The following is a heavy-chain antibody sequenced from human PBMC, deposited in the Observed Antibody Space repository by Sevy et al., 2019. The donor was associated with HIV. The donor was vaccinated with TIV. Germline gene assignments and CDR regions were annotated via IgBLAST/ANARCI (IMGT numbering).Heavy chain of an antibody. D-gene: IGHD1-26*01. CDR3: AKAQCSGSYYTGYCFDY. Sequence: GGSLRLSCAASGFTFSSYAMSWVRQAPGKGLEWVSAISGSGGSTYYADSVKGRFTISRDNSKNTLYLQMNSLRAEETAVYYCAKAQCSGSYYTGYCFDYWGQGTLVTVSS. V-gene: IGHV3-23*01. CDR2: ISGSGGST. CDR1: GFTFSSYA. J-gene: IGHJ4*02.